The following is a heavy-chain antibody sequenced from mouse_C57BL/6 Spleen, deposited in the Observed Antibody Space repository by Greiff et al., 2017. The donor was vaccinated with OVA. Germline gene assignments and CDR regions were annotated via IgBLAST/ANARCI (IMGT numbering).Heavy chain of an antibody. CDR1: GFTFTDYY. J-gene: IGHJ4*01. V-gene: IGHV7-3*01. CDR3: ARYGSSCYAMDY. CDR2: IRNKANGYTT. D-gene: IGHD1-1*01. Sequence: EVKLVESGGGLVQPGGSLSLSCAASGFTFTDYYMSWVRQPPGKALEWLGFIRNKANGYTTEYSASVKGRFTISRDNSQSILYLQMNALRAEDSATYYCARYGSSCYAMDYWGQGTSVTVSS.